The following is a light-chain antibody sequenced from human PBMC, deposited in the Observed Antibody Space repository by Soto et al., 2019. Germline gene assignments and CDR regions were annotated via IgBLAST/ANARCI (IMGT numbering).Light chain of an antibody. Sequence: QSALTQPASVSGSPGQSITISCTGTSSDVGSYNLVSWYQQHPGKAPKLMIYEGSKRPSGVSNRFSGSKSGNTASLTISGLQAEDEADYYCCSYAGSSTPSRVFGTGTKVTVL. CDR2: EGS. CDR1: SSDVGSYNL. J-gene: IGLJ1*01. CDR3: CSYAGSSTPSRV. V-gene: IGLV2-23*01.